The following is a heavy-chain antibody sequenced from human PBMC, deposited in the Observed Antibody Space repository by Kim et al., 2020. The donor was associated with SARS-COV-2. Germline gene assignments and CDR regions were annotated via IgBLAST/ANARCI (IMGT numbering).Heavy chain of an antibody. D-gene: IGHD3-9*01. Sequence: ASVKVSCKASGYTFMSYGISWVRQAPGQGLEWMGWISTYKGDTNYAQKLLGRVTMTTDTSTSTAYMELRSLRSDDTAVYYCARDLYYDILTGYWNDAFDIWGQGTMVTVSS. V-gene: IGHV1-18*01. CDR2: ISTYKGDT. J-gene: IGHJ3*02. CDR1: GYTFMSYG. CDR3: ARDLYYDILTGYWNDAFDI.